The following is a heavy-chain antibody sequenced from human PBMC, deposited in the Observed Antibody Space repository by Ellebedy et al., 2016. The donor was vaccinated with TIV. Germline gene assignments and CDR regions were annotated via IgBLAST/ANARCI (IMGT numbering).Heavy chain of an antibody. J-gene: IGHJ4*02. Sequence: FQGRVTITRDTSASTAYMELSSLRSEDTAVYYCATACNRYCSSTKQYYFDYWGQGTLVTVSS. D-gene: IGHD2-2*01. V-gene: IGHV1-3*01. CDR3: ATACNRYCSSTKQYYFDY.